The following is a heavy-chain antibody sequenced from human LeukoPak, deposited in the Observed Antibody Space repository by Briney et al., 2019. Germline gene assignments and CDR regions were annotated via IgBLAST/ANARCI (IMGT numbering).Heavy chain of an antibody. Sequence: PSETLSLTCAVYGGSFSGYYWSWIRQPPGRGLESIGEIDHGGSTNYNPSLKSRVTISVDTSKKQFSLKLSSVTAADTAVYYCARGSRLPLDYWGQGTLVTVSS. D-gene: IGHD5-18*01. V-gene: IGHV4-34*01. J-gene: IGHJ4*02. CDR3: ARGSRLPLDY. CDR2: IDHGGST. CDR1: GGSFSGYY.